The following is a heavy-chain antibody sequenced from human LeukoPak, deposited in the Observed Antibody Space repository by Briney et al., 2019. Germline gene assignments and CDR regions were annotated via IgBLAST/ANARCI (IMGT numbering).Heavy chain of an antibody. CDR3: ARDRAGLVRGDFDY. J-gene: IGHJ4*02. Sequence: GGSLRLSCAASGFTFSSYSMNWVRQAPGKGLEWVSSISSNSSYIYYADSVEGRFTISRDNAKNSLYLQMNSLRAEDTAVYYCARDRAGLVRGDFDYWGQGTLVTVSS. D-gene: IGHD3-10*01. CDR2: ISSNSSYI. CDR1: GFTFSSYS. V-gene: IGHV3-21*01.